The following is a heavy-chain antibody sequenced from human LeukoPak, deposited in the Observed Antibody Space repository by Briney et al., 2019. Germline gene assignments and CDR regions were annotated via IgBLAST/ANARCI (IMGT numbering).Heavy chain of an antibody. V-gene: IGHV4-30-4*08. CDR1: GGSISSGDYY. CDR2: IYYSGST. Sequence: PSQTLSLTCTVSGGSISSGDYYWSWIRQPPGKGLEWIGYIYYSGSTYYNPSLKSRVTISVDTSRNQFSLKLTSVTAADTAVYYCARTGGYMVWGVQNWFDPWGQGTLVTVSS. CDR3: ARTGGYMVWGVQNWFDP. J-gene: IGHJ5*02. D-gene: IGHD3-10*01.